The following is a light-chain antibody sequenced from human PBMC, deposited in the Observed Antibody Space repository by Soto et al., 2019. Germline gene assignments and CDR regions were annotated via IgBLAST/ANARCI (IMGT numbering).Light chain of an antibody. CDR3: GTWDSSLSPGGV. J-gene: IGLJ3*02. CDR2: ENN. V-gene: IGLV1-51*02. Sequence: QSVLTQPPSVSAAPGQMVTISCSGSSSNNGNNYVSWYQQLPGTAPKLLIYENNKRPSGIPDRFSGSTSGTSATLGITGLQTGDEADYYCGTWDSSLSPGGVFGGGTKLTVL. CDR1: SSNNGNNY.